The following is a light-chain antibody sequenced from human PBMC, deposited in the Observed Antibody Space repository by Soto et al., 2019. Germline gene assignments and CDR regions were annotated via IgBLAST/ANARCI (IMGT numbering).Light chain of an antibody. CDR1: QSVTNY. V-gene: IGKV3-11*01. Sequence: EIMLSLSPGTLSSKPGERATLSCRASQSVTNYLAWYQQKPGQAPRLLVYDVSNRATGIPARFSGGGSGTDFTLTISNLEPEDFAVYYCQQRSDWPWTFGQGSMVDVK. CDR3: QQRSDWPWT. J-gene: IGKJ1*01. CDR2: DVS.